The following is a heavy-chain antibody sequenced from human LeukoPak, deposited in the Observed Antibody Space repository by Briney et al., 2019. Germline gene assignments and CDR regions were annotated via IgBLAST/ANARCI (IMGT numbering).Heavy chain of an antibody. CDR1: GFSFSKSW. Sequence: GGSLRLSCVASGFSFSKSWMHWVRQAPGKGLLWVSRINTDGTDIRYADSVEGRFTISRDNAKNTLYLQMHTLSAEDTAVYYCARVQTQAGPTTVDYWGQGTLVTVSS. V-gene: IGHV3-74*01. CDR3: ARVQTQAGPTTVDY. D-gene: IGHD1-14*01. J-gene: IGHJ4*02. CDR2: INTDGTDI.